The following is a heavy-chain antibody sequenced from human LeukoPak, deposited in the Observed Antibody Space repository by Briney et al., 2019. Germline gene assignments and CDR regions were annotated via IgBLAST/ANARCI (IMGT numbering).Heavy chain of an antibody. D-gene: IGHD6-13*01. Sequence: GRSLRLSCAASGFTFSSYGMHWVRQAPGKGLEWVAVISYDGSNKYCADSVKGRFTISRDNSKNTLYLQMNSLRAEDTAVYYCAKDSIAAAGGFDYWGQGTLVTVSS. CDR3: AKDSIAAAGGFDY. CDR2: ISYDGSNK. J-gene: IGHJ4*02. V-gene: IGHV3-30*18. CDR1: GFTFSSYG.